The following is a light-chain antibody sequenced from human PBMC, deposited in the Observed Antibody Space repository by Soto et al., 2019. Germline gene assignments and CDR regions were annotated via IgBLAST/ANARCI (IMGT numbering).Light chain of an antibody. CDR3: SSYSSSSTFYF. J-gene: IGLJ1*01. V-gene: IGLV2-14*01. Sequence: QSVLTQPASVSGSPGQSITISCTGTSSDIGGFYYVSWYQHHPGKDPKLMIYQVSNRPSGVSNRFSGSKSGNTASLTISGLQAEDEADYFCSSYSSSSTFYFFGAGTRSPS. CDR2: QVS. CDR1: SSDIGGFYY.